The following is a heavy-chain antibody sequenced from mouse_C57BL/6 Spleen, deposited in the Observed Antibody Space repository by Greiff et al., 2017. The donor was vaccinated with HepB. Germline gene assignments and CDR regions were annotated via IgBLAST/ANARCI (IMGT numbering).Heavy chain of an antibody. CDR2: INPSNGGT. CDR3: ARKKGYGYDRVFAY. V-gene: IGHV1-53*01. D-gene: IGHD2-2*01. CDR1: GYTFTSYW. J-gene: IGHJ3*01. Sequence: VQLQQSGTELVKPGASVKLSCKASGYTFTSYWMHWVKQRPGQGLEWIGNINPSNGGTNYNEKFKSKATLTVDKSSSTAYMQLSSLTSEDSAVYYWARKKGYGYDRVFAYWGQGTLVTVSA.